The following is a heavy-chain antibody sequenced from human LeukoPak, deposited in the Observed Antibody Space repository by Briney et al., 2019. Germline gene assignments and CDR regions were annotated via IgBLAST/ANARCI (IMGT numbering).Heavy chain of an antibody. CDR3: ARDSVDTASTGADY. CDR2: LNKDGSDK. Sequence: GGSLRLSCAASGFTFSTYWMTWVRQAPGKGLEWVANLNKDGSDKYYVDSVKGRFTISRDNAKNSLYLQMNSLRAEDTAVYYCARDSVDTASTGADYWGQGTLVTVSS. CDR1: GFTFSTYW. J-gene: IGHJ4*02. D-gene: IGHD5-18*01. V-gene: IGHV3-7*01.